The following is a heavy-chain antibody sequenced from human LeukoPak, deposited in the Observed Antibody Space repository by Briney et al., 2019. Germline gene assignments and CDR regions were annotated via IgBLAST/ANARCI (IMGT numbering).Heavy chain of an antibody. CDR1: GFAFSSYG. D-gene: IGHD4-17*01. J-gene: IGHJ6*02. CDR2: IRYDGSNK. V-gene: IGHV3-30*02. Sequence: GGSLRLSCAASGFAFSSYGMHWVRQAPGKGLEWVAFIRYDGSNKFYADSVKGRFTISRDNSKNTLYLQMNSLRAEDTAVYYCARDSGDYCVYVSHGPYDYGMDGCGQGTSVTASS. CDR3: ARDSGDYCVYVSHGPYDYGMDG.